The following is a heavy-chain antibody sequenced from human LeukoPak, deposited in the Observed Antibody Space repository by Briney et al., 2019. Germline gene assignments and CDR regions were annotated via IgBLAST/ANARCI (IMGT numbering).Heavy chain of an antibody. D-gene: IGHD1-26*01. CDR1: GFTFSDSA. J-gene: IGHJ4*02. V-gene: IGHV1-58*02. CDR3: AASLSGFDN. Sequence: ASVKVSCKTSGFTFSDSAIQWVRQARGQRLEWVGWIVVGTGNTNSAQMFQDRVTITRDMTTTTAYMELSSLTSEDTAVYYCAASLSGFDNWGQGTLVTVSS. CDR2: IVVGTGNT.